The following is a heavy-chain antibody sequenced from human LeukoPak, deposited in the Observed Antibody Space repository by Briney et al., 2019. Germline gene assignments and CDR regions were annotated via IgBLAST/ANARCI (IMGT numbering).Heavy chain of an antibody. CDR3: AKSNPEGVDFDY. Sequence: GGSLRLSCAASGFTFSSYAMSWVRQAPGKGLEWVSAISVSGGSTYYADSVKGRFTISRDNSKNTLYLQINSLRAEDTAVYYCAKSNPEGVDFDYWGQGTLVTVSS. J-gene: IGHJ4*02. CDR1: GFTFSSYA. D-gene: IGHD3-16*01. V-gene: IGHV3-23*01. CDR2: ISVSGGST.